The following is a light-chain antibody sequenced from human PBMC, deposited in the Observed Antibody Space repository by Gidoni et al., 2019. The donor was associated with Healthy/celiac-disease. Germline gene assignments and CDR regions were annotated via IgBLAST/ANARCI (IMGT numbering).Light chain of an antibody. Sequence: DIQLTQSPSFLSASVGDRVTITCRASQGISSYLAWYQQKPGKAPKLLIYAASTVQGGVPSRYSGSGSGTEFTLTISSLQPEDFATYSCQQLSSSPLTFGPGTKVEIK. CDR2: AAS. J-gene: IGKJ3*01. CDR1: QGISSY. CDR3: QQLSSSPLT. V-gene: IGKV1-9*01.